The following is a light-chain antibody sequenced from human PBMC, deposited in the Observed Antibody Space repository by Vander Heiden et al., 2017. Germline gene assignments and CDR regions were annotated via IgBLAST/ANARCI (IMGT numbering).Light chain of an antibody. CDR2: GNN. J-gene: IGLJ1*01. V-gene: IGLV1-40*01. CDR1: SSNIGAGYD. CDR3: QSSDSSLSGSFV. Sequence: QSVLTQPRSVSGAPGQRVTISCTGSSSNIGAGYDVHWYQQLPGRAPKLLIYGNNKRPSGVPDRFSGSKSGPSASLAITGLQAEDEGNYYCQSSDSSLSGSFVFGTGTKVTVL.